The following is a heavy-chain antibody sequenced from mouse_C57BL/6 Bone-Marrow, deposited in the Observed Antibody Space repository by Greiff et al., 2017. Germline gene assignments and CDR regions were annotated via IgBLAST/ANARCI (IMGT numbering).Heavy chain of an antibody. Sequence: QVQLQQSGAELARPGASVKLSCKASGYTFTSYGTSWVKQRTGQGLEWIGEIYPRSGNTYYNEKFKGKATLTADKSSSTAYMELRSLTSEDSAVYFCARRWLPGDYWGQGTTLTVSS. CDR1: GYTFTSYG. V-gene: IGHV1-81*01. D-gene: IGHD2-3*01. J-gene: IGHJ2*01. CDR3: ARRWLPGDY. CDR2: IYPRSGNT.